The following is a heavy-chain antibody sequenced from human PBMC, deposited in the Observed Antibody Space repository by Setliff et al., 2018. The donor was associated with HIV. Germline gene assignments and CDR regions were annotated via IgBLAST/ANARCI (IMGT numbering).Heavy chain of an antibody. CDR1: GFTFSRYA. J-gene: IGHJ4*02. V-gene: IGHV3-23*01. CDR3: AKAGDYYDRTTFDS. CDR2: LSGSGVGT. D-gene: IGHD3-22*01. Sequence: LRLSCATSGFTFSRYAMSWVRQAPGKGLAWVSGLSGSGVGTYYAGSVKGRFTISRDNSKNTLYLQMNSLRAEDTAVYYCAKAGDYYDRTTFDSWGQGTLVTVS.